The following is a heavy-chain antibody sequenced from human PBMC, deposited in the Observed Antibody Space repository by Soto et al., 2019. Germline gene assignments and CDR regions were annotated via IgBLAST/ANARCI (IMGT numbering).Heavy chain of an antibody. D-gene: IGHD3-10*01. CDR1: GGSISSGGYS. V-gene: IGHV4-30-2*01. Sequence: SETLSLTCAVPGGSISSGGYSWSWIRQPPGKGLEWIGYIYHSGSTYYNPSLKSRVTISVDRSKNQFSLKLSSVTAADTAVYYCARAMVRGVQYYFDYWGQGTLVTVSS. CDR3: ARAMVRGVQYYFDY. CDR2: IYHSGST. J-gene: IGHJ4*02.